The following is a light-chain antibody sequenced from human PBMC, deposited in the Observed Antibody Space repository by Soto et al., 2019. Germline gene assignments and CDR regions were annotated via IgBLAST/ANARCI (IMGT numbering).Light chain of an antibody. J-gene: IGKJ5*01. CDR3: QQSGNSPAIT. CDR2: GAS. V-gene: IGKV3-15*01. Sequence: EIVITQPPATRSASPGERSTLSCMASQSVRSNLAWYQQRPVQSPRLLIYGASTRATGIPARFSGSGSGTEFTLSIGSLQYADFAVYYCQQSGNSPAITFGPVTRLEIK. CDR1: QSVRSN.